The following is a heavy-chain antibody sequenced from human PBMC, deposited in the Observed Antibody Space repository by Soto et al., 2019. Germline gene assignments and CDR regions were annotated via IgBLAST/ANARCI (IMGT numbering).Heavy chain of an antibody. Sequence: SETLSLTCAVSGGSISSGGYPWSWIRQPPGKGLEWIGYIYHSGSTYYNPSLKSRVTISVDRSKNQFSLKLSSVTAADTAVYYCARATPIXYCSSTSCAARVSWCDPWGQGTLVTVSS. V-gene: IGHV4-30-2*01. CDR3: ARATPIXYCSSTSCAARVSWCDP. CDR2: IYHSGST. J-gene: IGHJ5*02. CDR1: GGSISSGGYP. D-gene: IGHD2-2*01.